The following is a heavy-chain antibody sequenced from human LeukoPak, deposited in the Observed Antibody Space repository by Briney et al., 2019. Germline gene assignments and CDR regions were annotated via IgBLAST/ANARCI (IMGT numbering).Heavy chain of an antibody. Sequence: SETLSLTCTVSGGSISSGDYYWSWIRQPPGKGLEWIGYIYYSGSTYYNPSLKSRVTISVDTSKNQFSLKLSSVTAADTAVYYCARRPYYYGSGSYYNWFDPWGQGTLVTVSS. CDR2: IYYSGST. V-gene: IGHV4-30-4*01. CDR3: ARRPYYYGSGSYYNWFDP. J-gene: IGHJ5*02. CDR1: GGSISSGDYY. D-gene: IGHD3-10*01.